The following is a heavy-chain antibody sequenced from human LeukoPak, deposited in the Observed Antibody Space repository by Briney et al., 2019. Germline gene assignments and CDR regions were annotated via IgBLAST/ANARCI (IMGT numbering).Heavy chain of an antibody. Sequence: GGSLRLSCATTVFTFNYFIINWVRQAPGKGLEWVSSISPSSSYIYYADSVKGRFTISRDNAKNSLYLQMNSLRAEDTAVYYCARDLGGYYMDVWGKGTTVTISS. CDR2: ISPSSSYI. J-gene: IGHJ6*03. CDR3: ARDLGGYYMDV. CDR1: VFTFNYFI. V-gene: IGHV3-21*01.